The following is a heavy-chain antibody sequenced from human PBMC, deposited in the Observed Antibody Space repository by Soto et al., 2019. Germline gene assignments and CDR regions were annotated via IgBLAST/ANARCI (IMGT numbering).Heavy chain of an antibody. CDR3: ARRSRGMDV. CDR2: ISAYNGHT. CDR1: GYTFTDYC. Sequence: ASVNVSCKSSGYTFTDYCISWVRQAPGQGLEWMGWISAYNGHTDYAQILQGRVTMTTDTSTSTAYMELWSLRSDDTAVYYCARRSRGMDVWGQGTTVTVSS. J-gene: IGHJ6*02. V-gene: IGHV1-18*01.